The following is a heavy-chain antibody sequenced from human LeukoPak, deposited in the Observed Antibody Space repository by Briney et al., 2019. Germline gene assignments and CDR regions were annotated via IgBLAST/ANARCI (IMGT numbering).Heavy chain of an antibody. CDR1: GYTFTSYY. D-gene: IGHD1-14*01. V-gene: IGHV1-69*04. CDR3: AREEVPVSYGMDV. CDR2: IIPILGIA. Sequence: GASVKVSCKASGYTFTSYYMHWVRQAPGQGLEWMGRIIPILGIANYAQKFQGRVTITADKSTSTAYMKLSSLRSEDTAVYYCAREEVPVSYGMDVWGQGTTVTVSS. J-gene: IGHJ6*02.